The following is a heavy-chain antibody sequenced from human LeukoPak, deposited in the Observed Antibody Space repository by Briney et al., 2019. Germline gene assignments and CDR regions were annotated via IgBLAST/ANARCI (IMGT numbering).Heavy chain of an antibody. CDR1: GGSISSGSYY. CDR3: AREIVGAADLGWGNYYYYMDV. D-gene: IGHD1-26*01. J-gene: IGHJ6*03. CDR2: IYTSGST. Sequence: SQTLSLTCTVSGGSISSGSYYWSWIRQPAGKGLEWIGRIYTSGSTNYNPSLKSRVTVSVDTSKNQFSLKLSSVTAADTAVYYCAREIVGAADLGWGNYYYYMDVWGKGTTVTVSS. V-gene: IGHV4-61*02.